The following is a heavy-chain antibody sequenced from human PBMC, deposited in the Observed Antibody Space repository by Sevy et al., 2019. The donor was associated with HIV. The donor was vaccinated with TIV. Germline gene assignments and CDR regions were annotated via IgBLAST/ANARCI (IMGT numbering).Heavy chain of an antibody. Sequence: GGSLRLSCAASGFTFSKYSMSWVRQPPGKGLEWVAPLSFGCGEKNYADSVKGRFTISRDNSKSTVYLQMNNLRPEETAVYYWGREGFTNPHDYWGQGTLVTVSS. V-gene: IGHV3-23*01. CDR1: GFTFSKYS. CDR3: GREGFTNPHDY. D-gene: IGHD2-8*01. J-gene: IGHJ4*02. CDR2: LSFGCGEK.